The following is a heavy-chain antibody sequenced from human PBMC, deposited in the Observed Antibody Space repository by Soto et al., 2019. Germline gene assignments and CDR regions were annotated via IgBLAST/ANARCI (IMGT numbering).Heavy chain of an antibody. Sequence: ASVKVSCKASGYTFTSYGISWVRQAPGQGLEWMGWISAYNGNTNYAQKLQGRVTMTTDTSTSTAYMEPRSLRSDDTAVYYCARDHQVERFLEWLFENNWFDPWGQGTLVTVSS. J-gene: IGHJ5*02. D-gene: IGHD3-3*01. CDR3: ARDHQVERFLEWLFENNWFDP. CDR2: ISAYNGNT. CDR1: GYTFTSYG. V-gene: IGHV1-18*01.